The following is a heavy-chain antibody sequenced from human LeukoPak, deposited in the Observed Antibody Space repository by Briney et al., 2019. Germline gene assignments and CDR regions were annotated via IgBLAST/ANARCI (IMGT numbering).Heavy chain of an antibody. CDR3: ADMGYCSSTSCYTGFGY. J-gene: IGHJ4*02. D-gene: IGHD2-2*02. CDR2: IYYSGST. V-gene: IGHV4-59*08. CDR1: GGSISSYY. Sequence: SSETLSLTCTVSGGSISSYYWSWIRQPPGKGLEWIGYIYYSGSTNYNPSLKSRVTISVDTSKNQFSLKLSSVTAADTAVYYCADMGYCSSTSCYTGFGYWGQGTLVTVSS.